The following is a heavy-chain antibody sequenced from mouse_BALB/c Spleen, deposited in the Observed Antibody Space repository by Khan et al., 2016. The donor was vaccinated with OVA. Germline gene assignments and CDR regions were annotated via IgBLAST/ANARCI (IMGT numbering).Heavy chain of an antibody. Sequence: EVQLQESGTVMARPGTSVKMSCKASGYSFITYWMHWVKQRPGQGLEWIGGIYFGNSDTTYNQKFKGAVKLTVLTSASTAYMELSNLPNEDSAVYYGTRWVRGFDYWGQGAPLTVSA. CDR2: IYFGNSDT. J-gene: IGHJ2*01. CDR3: TRWVRGFDY. CDR1: GYSFITYW. V-gene: IGHV1-5*01.